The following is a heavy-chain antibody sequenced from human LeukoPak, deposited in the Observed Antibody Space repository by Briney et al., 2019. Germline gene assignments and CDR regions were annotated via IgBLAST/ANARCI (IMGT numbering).Heavy chain of an antibody. CDR3: ARVPPDYNDLHDALDL. J-gene: IGHJ3*01. D-gene: IGHD4-17*01. V-gene: IGHV4-59*01. CDR1: GGSISNYY. Sequence: SETLSLTCTVSGGSISNYYWSWIRQPPGKELEWIGYIYYIGSTNYNPSLKRRVTISVDTSKNQFSLKLSSVTAADTAVYYCARVPPDYNDLHDALDLWGQGTVVTVSS. CDR2: IYYIGST.